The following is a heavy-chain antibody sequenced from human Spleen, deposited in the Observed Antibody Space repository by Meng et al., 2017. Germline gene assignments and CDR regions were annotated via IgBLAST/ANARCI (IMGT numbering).Heavy chain of an antibody. Sequence: QEQLVQSGAEVKKPGASVKVSCKASGYTFSGFFMHWVRQAPGQGLEYMGRINPNSGGANYAQKFQGRVTMTRDTSISTAYMDLSGLRSDDTAVDYCARGSLLGLDFWGRGTLVTVSS. D-gene: IGHD2-15*01. CDR3: ARGSLLGLDF. CDR1: GYTFSGFF. J-gene: IGHJ4*02. CDR2: INPNSGGA. V-gene: IGHV1-2*06.